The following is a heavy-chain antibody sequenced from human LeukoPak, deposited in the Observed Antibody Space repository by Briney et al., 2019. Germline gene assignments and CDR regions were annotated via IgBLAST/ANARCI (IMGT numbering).Heavy chain of an antibody. V-gene: IGHV3-21*01. CDR3: ARVTSIAAAGSFDY. J-gene: IGHJ4*02. CDR2: ISSSSSYI. D-gene: IGHD6-13*01. CDR1: GFTFSSYS. Sequence: GRSLRLSCAASGFTFSSYSMNWVRQAPGKGLEWVSSISSSSSYIYYADSVKGRFTISRDNAKNSLYLQMNSLRAEDTAVYYCARVTSIAAAGSFDYWGQGTLVTVSS.